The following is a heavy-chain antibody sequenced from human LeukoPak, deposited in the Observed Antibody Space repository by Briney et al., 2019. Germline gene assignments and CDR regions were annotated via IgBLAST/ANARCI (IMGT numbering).Heavy chain of an antibody. V-gene: IGHV3-7*01. D-gene: IGHD5-12*01. Sequence: GGSLRLSCAASGFTFSNYWMTWVRQAPGKGLEWVAHINQDGSKEYYMDSVKARFTISRDNAKNLLSLQMNSLRAEDTAVYYCVRDGGVSGYDLLDHWGQGTLVTVSS. J-gene: IGHJ5*02. CDR3: VRDGGVSGYDLLDH. CDR1: GFTFSNYW. CDR2: INQDGSKE.